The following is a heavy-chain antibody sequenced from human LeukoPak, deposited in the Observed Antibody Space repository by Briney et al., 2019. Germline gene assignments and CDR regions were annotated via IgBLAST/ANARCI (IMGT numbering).Heavy chain of an antibody. CDR2: ISNDGSNK. J-gene: IGHJ1*01. CDR3: AIGYCSSTSCPAEYFQY. V-gene: IGHV3-30*01. D-gene: IGHD2-2*01. Sequence: SGGSLRLSCAASGFTFSSYAMHWVRQAPGKGLEWVAVISNDGSNKYYADSVKGRFTISRDNSKNTLYLQMNSLRAEDTAVYYCAIGYCSSTSCPAEYFQYWGQGTLVTVSS. CDR1: GFTFSSYA.